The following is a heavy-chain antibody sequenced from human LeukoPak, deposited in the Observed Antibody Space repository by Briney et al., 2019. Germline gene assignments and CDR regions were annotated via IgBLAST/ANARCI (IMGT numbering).Heavy chain of an antibody. V-gene: IGHV1-69*05. D-gene: IGHD6-6*01. CDR3: ARAGIAARPPYYYYYYMDV. CDR1: GGTFSSYA. Sequence: ASVKVSCKASGGTFSSYAISWVRQATGQGLEWMGRIIPIFGTANYAQKFQGRVTITTDESTSTAYMELSSLRSEDTAVYYCARAGIAARPPYYYYYYMDVWGKGTTVTVSS. J-gene: IGHJ6*03. CDR2: IIPIFGTA.